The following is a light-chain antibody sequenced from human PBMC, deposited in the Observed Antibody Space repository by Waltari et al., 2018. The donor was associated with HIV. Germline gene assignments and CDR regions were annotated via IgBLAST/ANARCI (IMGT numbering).Light chain of an antibody. CDR1: QNMGNF. J-gene: IGKJ1*01. CDR2: AAS. Sequence: DIQMTQSPSSLSAYVGDRVTITCRASQNMGNFLNWYQQKPGKAPKLLIYAASTLVSGVPSRFSGSGSGTDFTLTISSVQPEDFVTYSCQQTYTTPRTFGQGTKVEF. CDR3: QQTYTTPRT. V-gene: IGKV1-39*01.